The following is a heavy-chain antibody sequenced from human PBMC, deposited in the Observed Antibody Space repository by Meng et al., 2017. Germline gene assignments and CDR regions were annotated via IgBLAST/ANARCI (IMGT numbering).Heavy chain of an antibody. CDR2: IKSKNDGGTT. V-gene: IGHV3-15*01. D-gene: IGHD3-3*01. Sequence: GGSLRLSCAASGFTFSNAWMSWVRQAPGKGLEWVGRIKSKNDGGTTDYAAPVKGRFTISRDDSKNTLYLQMNSLKTEDTAVYYCTTEGEWLLQKNWGQGTLVTVSS. CDR1: GFTFSNAW. CDR3: TTEGEWLLQKN. J-gene: IGHJ4*02.